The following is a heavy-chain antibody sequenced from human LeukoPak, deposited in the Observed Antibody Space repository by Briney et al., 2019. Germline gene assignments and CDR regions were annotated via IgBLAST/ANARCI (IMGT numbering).Heavy chain of an antibody. D-gene: IGHD2-2*01. V-gene: IGHV1-18*01. J-gene: IGHJ5*02. CDR1: GYTFTSYG. CDR2: ISAYNGNT. CDR3: ARAHYCSSTSCYSWFDP. Sequence: GASVKVSCKASGYTFTSYGISWVRQAPGQGLEWMGWISAYNGNTDYAQKLQGRVTMTTDTSTSTAYMELRSLRSDDTAMYYCARAHYCSSTSCYSWFDPWGQGTLVTVSS.